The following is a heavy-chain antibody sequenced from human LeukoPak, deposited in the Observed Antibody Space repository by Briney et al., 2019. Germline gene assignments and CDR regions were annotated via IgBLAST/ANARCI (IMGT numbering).Heavy chain of an antibody. CDR3: AKSKFYYDSSGYWEGFDY. J-gene: IGHJ4*02. V-gene: IGHV3-9*01. CDR1: GFTFDDYA. CDR2: ISWNSGSI. Sequence: GGSLRLSCAASGFTFDDYAMHWVRQAPGRGLEWVSGISWNSGSIGYADSVKGRFTISRDNAKNSLYLKMNSLRAEDTALYYCAKSKFYYDSSGYWEGFDYWGQGTLVTVSS. D-gene: IGHD3-22*01.